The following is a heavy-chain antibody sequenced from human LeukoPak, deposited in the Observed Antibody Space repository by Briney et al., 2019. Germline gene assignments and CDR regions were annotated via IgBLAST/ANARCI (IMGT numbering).Heavy chain of an antibody. CDR2: IKQDGSEK. J-gene: IGHJ4*02. CDR1: GFTFSSYW. V-gene: IGHV3-7*01. Sequence: PGGSLRLSCAASGFTFSSYWMSWVRQAPGKGLEWVANIKQDGSEKYYVDSVKGRFTISRDNAKNSLYLQMNSMRAEDTAVYYCARDSYTVATPYFDYWGQGTLVTVSS. CDR3: ARDSYTVATPYFDY. D-gene: IGHD4-17*01.